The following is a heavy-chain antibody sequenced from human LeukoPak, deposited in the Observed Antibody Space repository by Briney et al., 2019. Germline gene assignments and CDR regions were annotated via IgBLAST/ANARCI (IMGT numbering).Heavy chain of an antibody. CDR3: ARVGDGTFDI. CDR2: IYYSGNT. Sequence: SETLSLTCTVSGGSISSYYWSWIRQPPGKGLEWIGYIYYSGNTNCNPSLKSRITMSIDTSKNHFSLRLSSVTAADTAVYYCARVGDGTFDIWGRGTMVIVSS. D-gene: IGHD3-16*01. J-gene: IGHJ3*02. V-gene: IGHV4-59*01. CDR1: GGSISSYY.